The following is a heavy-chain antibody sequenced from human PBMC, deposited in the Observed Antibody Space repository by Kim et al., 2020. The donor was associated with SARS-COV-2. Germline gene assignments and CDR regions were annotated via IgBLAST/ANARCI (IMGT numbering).Heavy chain of an antibody. V-gene: IGHV3-33*01. CDR1: GFTFSSYG. CDR3: ARGWEVPAAIGFWGHAQNWFDP. D-gene: IGHD2-2*01. J-gene: IGHJ5*02. CDR2: IWYDGSNK. Sequence: GGSLRLSCAASGFTFSSYGMHWVRQAPGKGLEWVAVIWYDGSNKYYADSVKGRFTISRDNSKNTLYLQMNSLRAEDTAVYYCARGWEVPAAIGFWGHAQNWFDPWGQGTLVTVSS.